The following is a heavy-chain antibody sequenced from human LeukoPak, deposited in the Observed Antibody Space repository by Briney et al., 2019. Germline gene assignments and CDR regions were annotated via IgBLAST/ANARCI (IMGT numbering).Heavy chain of an antibody. D-gene: IGHD1-26*01. J-gene: IGHJ4*02. CDR2: IYYSGST. V-gene: IGHV4-59*01. Sequence: KPSETLSLTCTVSGGSISSYYWSWTRQPPGKGLEWIGYIYYSGSTNYNPSLKSRVTISVDTSKNQFSLKLSSVTAADTAVYYCAREVVVGARFDYWGQGTLVTVSS. CDR1: GGSISSYY. CDR3: AREVVVGARFDY.